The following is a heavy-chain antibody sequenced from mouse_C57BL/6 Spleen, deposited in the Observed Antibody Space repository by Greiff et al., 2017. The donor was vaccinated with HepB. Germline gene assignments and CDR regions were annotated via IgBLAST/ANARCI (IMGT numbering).Heavy chain of an antibody. CDR2: IHPNSGST. J-gene: IGHJ4*01. V-gene: IGHV1-64*01. D-gene: IGHD1-1*01. Sequence: QVQLQQPGAELVKPGASVKLSCKASGYTFTSYWMHWVKQRPGQGLEWIGMIHPNSGSTNYNEKFKSKATLTVDKSSSTAYMQLSSLTSEDSAVYYCAKPLLRGAMDYWGQGTSVTVSS. CDR3: AKPLLRGAMDY. CDR1: GYTFTSYW.